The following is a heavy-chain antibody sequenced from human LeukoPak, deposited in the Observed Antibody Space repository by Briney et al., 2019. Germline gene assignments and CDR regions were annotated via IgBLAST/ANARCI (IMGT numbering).Heavy chain of an antibody. CDR1: GYTFTSYD. Sequence: ASVKVSCKASGYTFTSYDINWVRQATGQGLEWMGWMNPNSGNTGYAQKFQGRVTMTRNTSISTAYMELSSLRSEDTAVYYCARDPPTTVTVFDYWGQGTLVTVSS. D-gene: IGHD4-17*01. CDR3: ARDPPTTVTVFDY. CDR2: MNPNSGNT. V-gene: IGHV1-8*01. J-gene: IGHJ4*02.